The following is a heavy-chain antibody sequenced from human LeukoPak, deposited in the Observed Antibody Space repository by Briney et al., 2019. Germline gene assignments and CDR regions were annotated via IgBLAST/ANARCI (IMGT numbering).Heavy chain of an antibody. V-gene: IGHV3-23*01. J-gene: IGHJ4*02. CDR2: ISGSGGST. CDR3: AREVYYYDSSGYYPKNYFDY. D-gene: IGHD3-22*01. Sequence: GGSLRLSCAASGFTFSSYAMSWVRQAPGKGLEWVSAISGSGGSTYYADSVKGRFTISRDNAKNSLYLQMNSLRAEDTAVYYCAREVYYYDSSGYYPKNYFDYWGQGTLVTVSS. CDR1: GFTFSSYA.